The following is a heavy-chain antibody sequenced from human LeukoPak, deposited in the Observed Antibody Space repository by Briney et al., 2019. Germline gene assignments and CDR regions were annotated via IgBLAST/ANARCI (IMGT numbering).Heavy chain of an antibody. CDR2: ISSSGSTI. D-gene: IGHD6-13*01. Sequence: GGSLRLSCAASGFTFSDYYMSWIRQAPGKGLEWVSYISSSGSTIYYADSVKGRFTISRDNAKNSLCLQMNSLRAEDTAVYYCARDKYSSSWPHWFDPWGQGTLVTVSS. V-gene: IGHV3-11*01. CDR1: GFTFSDYY. J-gene: IGHJ5*02. CDR3: ARDKYSSSWPHWFDP.